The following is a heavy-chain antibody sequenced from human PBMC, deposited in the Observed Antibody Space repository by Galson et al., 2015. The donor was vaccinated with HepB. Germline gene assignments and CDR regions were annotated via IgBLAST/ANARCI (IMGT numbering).Heavy chain of an antibody. CDR2: INSDGSST. CDR3: ARGFRRVGVDY. CDR1: GFTFSSYW. Sequence: SLRLSCAASGFTFSSYWMHWVRQAPGKGLVWVSRINSDGSSTSYADSVKGRFTISRDNAKNTLYLQMNSLRAEDTAVYYCARGFRRVGVDYWGQGTLVTVSS. J-gene: IGHJ4*02. V-gene: IGHV3-74*01.